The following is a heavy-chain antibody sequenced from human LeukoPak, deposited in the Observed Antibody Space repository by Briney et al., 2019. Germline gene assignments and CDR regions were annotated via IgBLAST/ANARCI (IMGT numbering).Heavy chain of an antibody. J-gene: IGHJ4*02. D-gene: IGHD5-18*01. Sequence: SETLSLTCAVYGGSFSGYYWSWIRQPPGKGLEWIGEINHSGGTNYNPSLKSRVTISVDTSKNQFSLKLSSVTAADTAVYYCASTGYSYGYYFDYWGQGTLVTVSS. CDR3: ASTGYSYGYYFDY. V-gene: IGHV4-34*01. CDR2: INHSGGT. CDR1: GGSFSGYY.